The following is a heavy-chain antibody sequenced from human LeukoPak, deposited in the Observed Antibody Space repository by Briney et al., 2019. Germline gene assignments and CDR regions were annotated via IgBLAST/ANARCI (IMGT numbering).Heavy chain of an antibody. V-gene: IGHV5-51*01. CDR3: ARHVRYSSGWYQFDY. CDR2: IYPGDSDT. D-gene: IGHD6-19*01. CDR1: GYSFTSYW. Sequence: GESLKISCKGSGYSFTSYWIGWVRQMPGKGLEGMGIIYPGDSDTRYSPSFQGQVTISADKSISTAYLQWSSLKASDTAMYYCARHVRYSSGWYQFDYWGQGTLVTVSS. J-gene: IGHJ4*02.